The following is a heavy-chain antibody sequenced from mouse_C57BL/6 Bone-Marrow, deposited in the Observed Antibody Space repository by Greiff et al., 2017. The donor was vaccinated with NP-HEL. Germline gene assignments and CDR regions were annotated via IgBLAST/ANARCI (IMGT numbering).Heavy chain of an antibody. V-gene: IGHV3-6*01. CDR1: GYSITSGYY. J-gene: IGHJ3*01. CDR2: ISYDGSN. CDR3: AREIYYGTGGFAY. Sequence: EVQLVESGPGLVKPSQSLSLPCSVTGYSITSGYYWNWIRQFPGNKLEWMGYISYDGSNNYNPSLKNRISITRDTSKNQFFLKLNSVTTEDTATYYCAREIYYGTGGFAYWGQGTLVTVSA. D-gene: IGHD2-1*01.